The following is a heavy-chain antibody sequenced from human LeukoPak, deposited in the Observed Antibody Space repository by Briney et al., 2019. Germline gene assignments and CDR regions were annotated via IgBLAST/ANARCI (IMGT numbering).Heavy chain of an antibody. CDR2: ISRSSRST. D-gene: IGHD2-2*01. CDR3: ARVGGYCRTTNCPGDY. CDR1: GFTFNTYS. J-gene: IGHJ4*02. V-gene: IGHV3-21*06. Sequence: GGSLRLSCAASGFTFNTYSMNWVRQAPGKGLEWVSSISRSSRSTYYADSVKARFTISRDNGRNTVYLQMDSLRVEDGAVYFCARVGGYCRTTNCPGDYWGQGILVTVSS.